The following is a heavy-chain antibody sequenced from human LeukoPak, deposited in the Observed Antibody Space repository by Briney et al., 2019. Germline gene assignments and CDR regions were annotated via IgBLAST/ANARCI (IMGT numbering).Heavy chain of an antibody. CDR2: IDAGGGDT. Sequence: GGSLRLSCAASGFTFSSYAMTWVRQAPGKGLEWVASIDAGGGDTYHSDSVKGRFTISRDNSMNTLYLQMNSLSADDTAVYYCGRPTKYWLVRGDGVDVWGQGTTVTVSS. D-gene: IGHD6-19*01. CDR3: GRPTKYWLVRGDGVDV. CDR1: GFTFSSYA. J-gene: IGHJ6*02. V-gene: IGHV3-23*01.